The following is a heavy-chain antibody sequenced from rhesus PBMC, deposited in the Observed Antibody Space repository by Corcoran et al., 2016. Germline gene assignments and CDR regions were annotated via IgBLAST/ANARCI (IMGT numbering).Heavy chain of an antibody. V-gene: IGHV2-95*01. D-gene: IGHD6-37*01. CDR3: ARVGSGGAFDF. CDR1: GFSISTSGTG. Sequence: QVTLKESGPALVKPTQTLTLTCTFSGFSISTSGTGVGWIRQPPGKALEWLASIYWNDSKYYSTSLKSRLTISKETSKNQVVLTMTNMDPVDTATYYCARVGSGGAFDFWGQGLRVTVSS. CDR2: IYWNDSK. J-gene: IGHJ3*01.